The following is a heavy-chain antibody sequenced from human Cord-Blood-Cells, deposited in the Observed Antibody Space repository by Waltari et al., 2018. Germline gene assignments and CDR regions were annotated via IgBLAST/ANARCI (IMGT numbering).Heavy chain of an antibody. D-gene: IGHD4-4*01. V-gene: IGHV3-33*01. Sequence: QVQLVESGGGVVQPGRSLRLSCAASGFTFSSYGMHWVRQAPGKGLEWVAVIWDDGSNKYYADSVKGRFTISRDNSKNTLYLQMNSLRAEDTAVYYCARGSTVNYYGMDVWGQGTTVTVSS. J-gene: IGHJ6*02. CDR2: IWDDGSNK. CDR1: GFTFSSYG. CDR3: ARGSTVNYYGMDV.